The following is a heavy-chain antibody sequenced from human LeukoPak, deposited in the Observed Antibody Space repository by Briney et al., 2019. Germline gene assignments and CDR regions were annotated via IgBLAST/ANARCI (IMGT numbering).Heavy chain of an antibody. CDR2: IYYSGST. CDR3: ARGHSSSWYVRRCFDY. Sequence: SETLSLTCTVSGGSISSYYWSWIRQPPGKGLEWIGYIYYSGSTNYNPSLKSRVTISVDTSKNQFSLKLSSVTAADTAVYYCARGHSSSWYVRRCFDYWGQGTLVTVSS. J-gene: IGHJ4*02. CDR1: GGSISSYY. D-gene: IGHD6-13*01. V-gene: IGHV4-59*12.